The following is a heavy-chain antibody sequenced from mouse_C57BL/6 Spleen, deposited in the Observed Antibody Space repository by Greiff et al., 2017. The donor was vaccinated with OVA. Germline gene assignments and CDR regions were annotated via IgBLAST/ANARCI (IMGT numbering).Heavy chain of an antibody. Sequence: VKVVESGAELVRPGASVKLSCKASGYTFTDYYINWVKQRPGQGLEWIARIYPGSGNTYYNEKFKGKATLTAEKSSSTAYMQLSSLTSEDSAVYFCAREPLFYYAMDYWGQGTSVTVSS. CDR3: AREPLFYYAMDY. CDR2: IYPGSGNT. CDR1: GYTFTDYY. J-gene: IGHJ4*01. V-gene: IGHV1-76*01. D-gene: IGHD6-1*01.